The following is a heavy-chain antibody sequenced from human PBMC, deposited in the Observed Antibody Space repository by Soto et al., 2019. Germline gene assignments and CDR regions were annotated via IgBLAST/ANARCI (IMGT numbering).Heavy chain of an antibody. CDR2: INSDGSTI. Sequence: EVQLVESGGGLVQPGESLRLSCAASGYTFSPFWMHWVRQAPGKGLVWVSHINSDGSTIVYADSVKGRFTISRDNAKNTLYLEMNSLKAEDTAVYYCVRDRGYADSFDVWGRGTMVTVSS. D-gene: IGHD2-8*01. CDR1: GYTFSPFW. CDR3: VRDRGYADSFDV. J-gene: IGHJ3*01. V-gene: IGHV3-74*01.